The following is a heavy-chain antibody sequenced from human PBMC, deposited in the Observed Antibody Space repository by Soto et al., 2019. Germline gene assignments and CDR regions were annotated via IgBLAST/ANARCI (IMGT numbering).Heavy chain of an antibody. Sequence: QITLKESGPPLVKPTQTLTLTCTFSGFSLSTSGVGVGWIRQPPGKALEWLALIYWDDHKRYSPPLNSRLTITKASLKHQVVLTMTNMDPVDTGTYYSANYRTIFGVVIVEPWGHGILVTGSS. D-gene: IGHD3-3*01. V-gene: IGHV2-5*02. CDR3: ANYRTIFGVVIVEP. CDR2: IYWDDHK. J-gene: IGHJ5*02. CDR1: GFSLSTSGVG.